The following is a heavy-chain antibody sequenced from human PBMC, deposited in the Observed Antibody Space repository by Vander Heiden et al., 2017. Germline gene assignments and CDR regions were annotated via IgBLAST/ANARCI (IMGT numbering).Heavy chain of an antibody. D-gene: IGHD3-22*01. Sequence: QVQLVQSGAEVKKPGSSVKVSCKASGGTFSSYAISWVRQAPGQGLEWMGGIIPIFGTANYAQKFQGRVTITADESTSTAYMELSSLRSEDTAVYYCARNDLLYDSSGYYYHYFDYWGQGTLVTVSS. CDR3: ARNDLLYDSSGYYYHYFDY. CDR2: IIPIFGTA. J-gene: IGHJ4*02. V-gene: IGHV1-69*01. CDR1: GGTFSSYA.